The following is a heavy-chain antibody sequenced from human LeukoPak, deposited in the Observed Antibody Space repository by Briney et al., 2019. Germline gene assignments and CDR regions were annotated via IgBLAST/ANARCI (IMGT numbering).Heavy chain of an antibody. CDR1: GFTFSSYG. J-gene: IGHJ5*02. Sequence: GGSLRLSCAASGFTFSSYGMHWVRQAPGKGLEWVAFIRYDGSNKYYADSVKGRFTISRDNSKNTLYLQMNSLRAEDTAVYYCAKDTTPPKAGFDPWGQGTLVTVAS. CDR3: AKDTTPPKAGFDP. D-gene: IGHD1-14*01. CDR2: IRYDGSNK. V-gene: IGHV3-30*02.